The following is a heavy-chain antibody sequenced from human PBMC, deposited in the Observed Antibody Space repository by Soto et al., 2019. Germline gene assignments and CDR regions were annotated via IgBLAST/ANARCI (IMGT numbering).Heavy chain of an antibody. J-gene: IGHJ4*01. CDR3: GVSGDGRVYDY. D-gene: IGHD7-27*01. CDR1: GFTFRRHD. Sequence: VQLLESGGGLVQPGGSLRLSCAVSGFTFRRHDMSWVRQAPGKGLEWVSVITSTGEGTDYADSVKGRFSISRDNSEDTIYRQMNNLRAEDTGPYYWGVSGDGRVYDYGGPEPWSPSPQ. CDR2: ITSTGEGT. V-gene: IGHV3-23*05.